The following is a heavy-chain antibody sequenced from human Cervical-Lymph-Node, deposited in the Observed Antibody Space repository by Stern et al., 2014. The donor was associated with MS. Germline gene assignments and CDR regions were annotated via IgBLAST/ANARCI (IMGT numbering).Heavy chain of an antibody. V-gene: IGHV5-51*03. CDR1: GYTFNTYW. J-gene: IGHJ4*02. CDR2: IYPGDSDT. D-gene: IGHD5-12*01. Sequence: EDQLVESGAEVKKPGDSLKISCQGSGYTFNTYWITWVRQMPGKGLEWMGIIYPGDSDTKYSPSFQGQVTISADKSISTAYRQWSSLKASDSAVYYCARLSSHWWLPDFDSWGRGTLVTVSS. CDR3: ARLSSHWWLPDFDS.